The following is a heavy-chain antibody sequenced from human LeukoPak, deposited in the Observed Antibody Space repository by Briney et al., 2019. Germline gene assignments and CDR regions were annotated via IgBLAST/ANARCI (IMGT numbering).Heavy chain of an antibody. V-gene: IGHV3-21*01. CDR3: LYGGYFQH. D-gene: IGHD3-16*01. CDR1: GFTFSSYS. CDR2: ISSSSSYI. Sequence: GVLRLSCAASGFTFSSYSMNWVRQAPGKGLEWVSSISSSSSYIYYADSVKGRFTISRDNAKNTLYLQMNSLRAEDTAVYFCLYGGYFQHWGQGTLVTVSS. J-gene: IGHJ1*01.